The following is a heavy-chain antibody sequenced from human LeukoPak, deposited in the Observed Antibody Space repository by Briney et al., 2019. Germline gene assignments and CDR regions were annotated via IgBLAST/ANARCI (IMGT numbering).Heavy chain of an antibody. CDR2: ISSSGSTI. D-gene: IGHD1-26*01. Sequence: GGSLRLSCAASGFTFSSYEMNWVRQAPGKGLEWVSYISSSGSTIYYADSVKGRFTISRDNAKNTLYLQMNSLRAEDTAVYYCARATSQWELLIDYWGQGTLVTVSS. J-gene: IGHJ4*02. CDR3: ARATSQWELLIDY. CDR1: GFTFSSYE. V-gene: IGHV3-48*03.